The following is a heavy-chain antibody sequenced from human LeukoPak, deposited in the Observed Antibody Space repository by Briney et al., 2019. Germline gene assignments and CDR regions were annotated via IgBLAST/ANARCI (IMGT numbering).Heavy chain of an antibody. D-gene: IGHD5-18*01. CDR1: GFTFSSYS. CDR2: ISSSSSYI. V-gene: IGHV3-21*01. J-gene: IGHJ5*02. CDR3: ARDVSSYGPDNWFDP. Sequence: TGGSLRLSCAASGFTFSSYSMNWVRQAPGKGLEWVSSISSSSSYIYYADSVKGRFTISRDNAKNSLYLQMNSLRAEDTAVYYCARDVSSYGPDNWFDPWGQGTLVTVSS.